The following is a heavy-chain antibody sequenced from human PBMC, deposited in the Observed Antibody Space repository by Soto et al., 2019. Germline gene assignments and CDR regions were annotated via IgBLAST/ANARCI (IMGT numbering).Heavy chain of an antibody. V-gene: IGHV1-69*13. CDR1: GGTFSTHA. J-gene: IGHJ6*02. D-gene: IGHD3-3*02. CDR2: IIPIFGTA. CDR3: ASTEYHFLDGDYYYAVDV. Sequence: SVKVSCKASGGTFSTHAISWVRQAPGQGLEWMGGIIPIFGTADYAQKFQGRVTITAEESTSTAYMELSSLRAEDTAVYDCASTEYHFLDGDYYYAVDVWGQGTAVTVSS.